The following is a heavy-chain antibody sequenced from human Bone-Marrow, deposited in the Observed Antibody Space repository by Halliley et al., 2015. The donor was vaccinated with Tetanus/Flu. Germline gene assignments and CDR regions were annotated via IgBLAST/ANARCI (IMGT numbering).Heavy chain of an antibody. CDR1: GFTFRDFY. D-gene: IGHD2-21*02. V-gene: IGHV3-11*06. J-gene: IGHJ4*02. CDR2: ISSSSTYS. Sequence: SLRLSCEASGFTFRDFYMSWVRQAPGKGLQWISHISSSSTYSSYIDSVKGRFTISRDNTKNLLFLQMNDLRAEDTAVYYCARDPTYGDYDDTDEPGDFWGRGTLVTVSS. CDR3: ARDPTYGDYDDTDEPGDF.